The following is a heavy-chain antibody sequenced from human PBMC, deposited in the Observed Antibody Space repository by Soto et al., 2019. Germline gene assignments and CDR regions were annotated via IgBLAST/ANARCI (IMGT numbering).Heavy chain of an antibody. V-gene: IGHV4-4*07. CDR3: ARDLSGTGLDV. J-gene: IGHJ6*02. CDR2: IYSTGLA. D-gene: IGHD1-26*01. CDR1: GASIGSFY. Sequence: QVQLHESGPGLVKPSETLSLTCNVSGASIGSFYWSWIRQSAGKGLEWVGRIYSTGLATYNPALEGRVIISLDRSNNHRSLELNSVTASDTAVYYCARDLSGTGLDVWGRGTTVSVAS.